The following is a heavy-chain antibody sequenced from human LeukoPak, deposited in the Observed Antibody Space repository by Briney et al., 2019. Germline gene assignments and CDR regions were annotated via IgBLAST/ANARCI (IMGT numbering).Heavy chain of an antibody. CDR1: GGSISGYY. J-gene: IGHJ4*02. Sequence: SETLSLTCTVSGGSISGYYWSWIRQPPGKGLEWIGEINHSGSTNYNPSLKSRVTISVDTSKNQFSLKLSSVTAADTAVYYCARVPWLRFWGVDYWGQGTLVTVSS. V-gene: IGHV4-34*01. D-gene: IGHD5-12*01. CDR2: INHSGST. CDR3: ARVPWLRFWGVDY.